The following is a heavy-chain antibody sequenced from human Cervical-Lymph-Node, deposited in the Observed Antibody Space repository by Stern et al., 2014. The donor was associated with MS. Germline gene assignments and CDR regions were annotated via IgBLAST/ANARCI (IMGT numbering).Heavy chain of an antibody. Sequence: VQLVESGAEVQKPGSSVQVSCKPSRGIITSYAFSWVRQAPGQGLEGVGGIIPMFGPPDYHQNFKGRVTIPADESTNTCYLELSSLRAEDTAVYYCARGVRYIAVGRVAFDVWGQGTVVTVSS. CDR2: IIPMFGPP. J-gene: IGHJ3*01. V-gene: IGHV1-69*01. CDR3: ARGVRYIAVGRVAFDV. D-gene: IGHD6-19*01. CDR1: RGIITSYA.